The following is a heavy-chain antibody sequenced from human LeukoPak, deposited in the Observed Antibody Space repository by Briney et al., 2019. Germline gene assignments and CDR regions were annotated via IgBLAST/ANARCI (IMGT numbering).Heavy chain of an antibody. V-gene: IGHV1-18*03. CDR2: ISAYNGNT. CDR3: ARLYGGYSYGYFDY. Sequence: ASLKVSFKASGYTFTSYGISWVRQAPGQGLEWMGWISAYNGNTNYAEKLQGRVTMNTDTSTSTAYMELRSLRSDDMALYYCARLYGGYSYGYFDYWGQGTLVTVSS. J-gene: IGHJ4*02. D-gene: IGHD5-18*01. CDR1: GYTFTSYG.